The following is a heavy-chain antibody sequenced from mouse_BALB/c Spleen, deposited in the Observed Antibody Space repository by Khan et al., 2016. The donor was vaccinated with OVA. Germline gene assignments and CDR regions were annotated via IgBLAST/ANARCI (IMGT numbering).Heavy chain of an antibody. CDR3: ASHLTGSFAY. J-gene: IGHJ3*01. V-gene: IGHV5-6*01. CDR1: GFSFSSYS. D-gene: IGHD4-1*01. Sequence: EVELVESGGDLVKPGGSPKLSCAASGFSFSSYSMSWVRQTPDKRLEWVATISSGGDYTYYPDIVKGRFTISRDNAKNTLYLQMSSLKSEETAMYYCASHLTGSFAYWGQGTLVTVSA. CDR2: ISSGGDYT.